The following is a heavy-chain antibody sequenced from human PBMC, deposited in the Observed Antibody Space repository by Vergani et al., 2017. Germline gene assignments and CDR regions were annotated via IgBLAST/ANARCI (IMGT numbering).Heavy chain of an antibody. Sequence: QVQLQASGPGRVKPSQTLSLTCTMSGGSISAGYYFWSWIRQPAGKGLEWLGHISASGNASHSPSLTTRVSMSVDTSKNQFSLTVTSVTAADTAIYFCAGRSGGYYSGGKVHPLRTAFDVWGHGTVVTVSS. D-gene: IGHD2-15*01. CDR3: AGRSGGYYSGGKVHPLRTAFDV. J-gene: IGHJ3*01. CDR1: GGSISAGYYF. V-gene: IGHV4-61*02. CDR2: ISASGNA.